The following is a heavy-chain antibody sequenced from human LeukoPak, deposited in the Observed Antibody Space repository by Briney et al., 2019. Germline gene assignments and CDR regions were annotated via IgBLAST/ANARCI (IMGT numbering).Heavy chain of an antibody. D-gene: IGHD1-26*01. CDR2: IRDDGSSE. V-gene: IGHV3-30*02. J-gene: IGHJ4*02. CDR3: AKIQGSYYPGGTFDY. CDR1: GLTFSISG. Sequence: GGSLRLSCAVSGLTFSISGIHWVRQAPGKGLEWVTFIRDDGSSEYYADSVKGRFTVSRDHSRNTVDLQMSSLTLEDTAVYYCAKIQGSYYPGGTFDYWGQGTLVTVSS.